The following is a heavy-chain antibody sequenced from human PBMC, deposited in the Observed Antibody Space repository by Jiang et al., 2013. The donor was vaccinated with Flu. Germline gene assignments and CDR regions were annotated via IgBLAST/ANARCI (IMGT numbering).Heavy chain of an antibody. CDR3: ARRDGTE. V-gene: IGHV4-59*02. J-gene: IGHJ4*02. CDR2: INYSGST. Sequence: GLVKPSETLSLICTVSGDSVSNSYWTWIRQSPEKGLEWIGNINYSGSTNYNPSLKSRVTISVDTSKNQFSLNLNSVTAADTAVYYCARRDGTEWGQGTLVTVSS. CDR1: GDSVSNSY. D-gene: IGHD2-8*02.